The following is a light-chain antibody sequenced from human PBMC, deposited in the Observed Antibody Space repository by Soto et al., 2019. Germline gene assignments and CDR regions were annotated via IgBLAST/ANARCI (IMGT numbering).Light chain of an antibody. V-gene: IGKV1-5*03. CDR3: QHRYNWLIT. CDR1: QSIRSW. J-gene: IGKJ5*01. Sequence: IKLTQSPSTLSASVGDRVTLTCLASQSIRSWLAWYQQKPGKAPRLLIYKASSLESGVPSRFSGSGSGTDFTLTISSLEPEDFAVYYCQHRYNWLITFGQGTRLEIK. CDR2: KAS.